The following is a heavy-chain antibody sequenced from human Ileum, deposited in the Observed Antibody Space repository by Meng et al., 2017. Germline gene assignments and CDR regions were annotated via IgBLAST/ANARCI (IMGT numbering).Heavy chain of an antibody. Sequence: KPYETLDRSWAGAAGSLRGYYWCGTRQPPGKGLECIGESNQSGSTNYNPSLKSRVTISVDTSKNQFSLKLSSVTAADTAVYYCARGLGYNYGHQGLDYWGQATLVTVSS. CDR2: SNQSGST. J-gene: IGHJ4*02. D-gene: IGHD5-18*01. CDR3: ARGLGYNYGHQGLDY. V-gene: IGHV4-34*01. CDR1: AGSLRGYY.